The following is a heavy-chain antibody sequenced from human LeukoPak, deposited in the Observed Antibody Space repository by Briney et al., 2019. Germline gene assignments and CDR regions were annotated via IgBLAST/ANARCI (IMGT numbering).Heavy chain of an antibody. CDR3: TKATQWLAFDY. Sequence: PSETLSLTCTVSGGSISRHFWSWIRQPPGKGLEWIGNIYNSGTTNYNPSLESRVTISVDTSKNQLSLQLTSVTAADTAVYYCTKATQWLAFDYWGRGTLVTVSS. J-gene: IGHJ4*02. D-gene: IGHD6-19*01. CDR2: IYNSGTT. V-gene: IGHV4-59*11. CDR1: GGSISRHF.